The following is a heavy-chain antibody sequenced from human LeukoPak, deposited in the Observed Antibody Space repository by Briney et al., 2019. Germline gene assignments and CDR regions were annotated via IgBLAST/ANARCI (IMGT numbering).Heavy chain of an antibody. V-gene: IGHV4-59*08. Sequence: SETLSLTCAVSGDSISNYYWSWIRQPLGKGLEWIGYIYYTGSTNYNPSLKSRVTISVGTSKNQFSLKLTSVTAADTAVYYCSRSGSGFSYDTFDIWGQGTVVSV. CDR1: GDSISNYY. CDR2: IYYTGST. CDR3: SRSGSGFSYDTFDI. D-gene: IGHD3-22*01. J-gene: IGHJ3*02.